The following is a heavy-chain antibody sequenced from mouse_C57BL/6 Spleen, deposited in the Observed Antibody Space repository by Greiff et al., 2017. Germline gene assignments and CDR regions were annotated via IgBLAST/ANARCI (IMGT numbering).Heavy chain of an antibody. Sequence: QVQLQQPGAELVMPGASVKLSCKASGYTFTSYWMHWVKQRPGQGLEWIGEIDPSDSYTNYNQKFKGKSTLTVDKSSSTAYMQLSSLTSADSAVYYCAREESSGSPGFAYWGQGTLVTVSA. CDR3: AREESSGSPGFAY. CDR2: IDPSDSYT. V-gene: IGHV1-69*01. CDR1: GYTFTSYW. D-gene: IGHD3-1*01. J-gene: IGHJ3*01.